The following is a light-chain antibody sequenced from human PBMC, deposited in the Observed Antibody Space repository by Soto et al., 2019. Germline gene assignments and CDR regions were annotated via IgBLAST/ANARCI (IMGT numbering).Light chain of an antibody. CDR2: DTS. J-gene: IGLJ2*01. CDR3: LLSYSGGEGV. CDR1: TGVVTGGHY. V-gene: IGLV7-46*01. Sequence: QAVVTQEPSLTVSPGGTVTLTCGSSTGVVTGGHYPYWFQQKPGQAPRTLIYDTSNKHSWTPARFSGSLLGGKAALTLSGAQPEDEAEYYCLLSYSGGEGVFGGGTQLTVL.